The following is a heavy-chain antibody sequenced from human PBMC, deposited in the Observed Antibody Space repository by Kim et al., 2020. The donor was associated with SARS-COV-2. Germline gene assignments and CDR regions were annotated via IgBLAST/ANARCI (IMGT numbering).Heavy chain of an antibody. V-gene: IGHV3-7*01. J-gene: IGHJ4*02. D-gene: IGHD3-10*01. CDR1: GFTFSSYW. CDR3: ASDLGSGGYYQSFDY. Sequence: GGSLRLSCAASGFTFSSYWMSWVRQAPGKGLEWLANINQDGSEKYYVDSVKGRFTSSRDNAKNSLFLQMNSLRAEDTAVYYCASDLGSGGYYQSFDYSGQGTLVTRSP. CDR2: INQDGSEK.